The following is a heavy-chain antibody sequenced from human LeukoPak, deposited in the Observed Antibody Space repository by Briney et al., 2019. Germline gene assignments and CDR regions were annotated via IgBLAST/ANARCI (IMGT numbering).Heavy chain of an antibody. D-gene: IGHD6-13*01. CDR3: ARGRSSSWSDFDY. J-gene: IGHJ4*02. V-gene: IGHV3-21*01. CDR1: GFTFSSYS. CDR2: ISSSSSYI. Sequence: GGSLRLSCAASGFTFSSYSMNWVRQAPGKGLEWVSSISSSSSYIYYADSVKGRFTISRDNAKNSLYLQMNSLRAEDTAVYYCARGRSSSWSDFDYWGQGTLVTVSS.